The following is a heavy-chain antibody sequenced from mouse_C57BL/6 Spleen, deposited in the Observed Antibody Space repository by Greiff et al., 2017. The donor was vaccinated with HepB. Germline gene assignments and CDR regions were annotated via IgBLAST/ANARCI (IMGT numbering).Heavy chain of an antibody. J-gene: IGHJ1*03. CDR1: GYTFTSYW. D-gene: IGHD1-1*01. CDR2: INPSNGGT. CDR3: ARDYGSSPHWYFDV. Sequence: QVQLQQPGTELVKPGASVKLSCKASGYTFTSYWMHWVKQKPGQGLEWIGNINPSNGGTNYNEKFKSKATLTVDKSSSTAYMQLSSLTSEDSAVYYCARDYGSSPHWYFDVWGTGTTVTVSS. V-gene: IGHV1-53*01.